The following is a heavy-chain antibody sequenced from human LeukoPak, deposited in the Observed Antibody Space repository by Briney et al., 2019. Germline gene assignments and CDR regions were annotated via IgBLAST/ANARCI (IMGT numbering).Heavy chain of an antibody. Sequence: SETLSLTCTVSGGSITNYYWSWIRQPPGKGLEWIGYISYTGSTNHNPSLKSRVTISLDTSKNQFSLKLSSVTAADTAVYYCARLAFGGTGLDYWGQGTLVTVSS. V-gene: IGHV4-59*12. CDR2: ISYTGST. CDR1: GGSITNYY. J-gene: IGHJ4*02. D-gene: IGHD3-16*01. CDR3: ARLAFGGTGLDY.